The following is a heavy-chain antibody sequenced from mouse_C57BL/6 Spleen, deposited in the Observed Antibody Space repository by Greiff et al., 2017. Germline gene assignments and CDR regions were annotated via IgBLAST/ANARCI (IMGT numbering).Heavy chain of an antibody. V-gene: IGHV1-26*01. J-gene: IGHJ2*01. CDR1: GYTFTDYY. Sequence: VQLQQSGPELVKPGASVKISCKASGYTFTDYYMNWVKQSHGKSLEWIGDINPNNGGTSYNQKFKGKATLTVDKSSSTAYMELRSLTSEDSAVYYCASRNWDGAFDYWGQGTTLTVSS. CDR3: ASRNWDGAFDY. D-gene: IGHD4-1*01. CDR2: INPNNGGT.